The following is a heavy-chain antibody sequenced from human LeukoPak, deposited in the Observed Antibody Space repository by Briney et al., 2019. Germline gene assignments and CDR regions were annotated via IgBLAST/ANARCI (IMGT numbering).Heavy chain of an antibody. CDR1: GGSISSGGYY. CDR2: INHSGST. V-gene: IGHV4-39*07. D-gene: IGHD3-3*01. J-gene: IGHJ4*02. Sequence: SETLSLTCTVSGGSISSGGYYWSWIRQPPGKGLEWIGEINHSGSTNYNPSLKSRVTISVDTSKNQFSLKLSSVTAADTAVYYCARIGGFWSGYYISTSDYYFDYWGQGTLVTVSS. CDR3: ARIGGFWSGYYISTSDYYFDY.